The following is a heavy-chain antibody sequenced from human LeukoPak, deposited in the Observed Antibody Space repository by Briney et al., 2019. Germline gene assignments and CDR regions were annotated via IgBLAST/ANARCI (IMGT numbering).Heavy chain of an antibody. Sequence: SETLSLTCAVYGGSFSGYYWSWIRQPPGKGLEWIGEINHSGSTNYNPSLKSRVTISVDTSKNQFSLKLSSVTAADTAVYYCARRPHGRLSTLGAFDIWGQGTMVTVSS. V-gene: IGHV4-34*01. J-gene: IGHJ3*02. CDR1: GGSFSGYY. D-gene: IGHD2-2*01. CDR2: INHSGST. CDR3: ARRPHGRLSTLGAFDI.